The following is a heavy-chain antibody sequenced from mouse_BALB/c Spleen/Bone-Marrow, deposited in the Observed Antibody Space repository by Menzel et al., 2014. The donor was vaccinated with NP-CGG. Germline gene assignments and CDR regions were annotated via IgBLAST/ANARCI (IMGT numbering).Heavy chain of an antibody. D-gene: IGHD1-2*01. CDR2: IDTSDSYT. CDR3: ARSAGYWYFDV. CDR1: GYTFTDYW. J-gene: IGHJ1*01. Sequence: QVQLKQSGAELVMPGASVKMSCKASGYTFTDYWMHWVKQRPGQGLEWIGAIDTSDSYTSYNQKFKGKATLTVDESSSTAYMQLSSLTPEDSAVYYCARSAGYWYFDVWGAGTTVTVSS. V-gene: IGHV1-69*01.